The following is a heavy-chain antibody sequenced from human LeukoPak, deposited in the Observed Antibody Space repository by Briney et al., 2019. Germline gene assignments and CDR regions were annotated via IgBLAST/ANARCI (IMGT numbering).Heavy chain of an antibody. Sequence: SVRVSCKASGGTFSSYTISWVRQAPGQGLEWMGRIIPILGIANYAQKFQGRVTITAAKSTSTAYMELSSLRSEDTAVYYCARWEGRDYGVYRLGWFDPWGQGTLVTVSS. CDR2: IIPILGIA. V-gene: IGHV1-69*02. D-gene: IGHD4-17*01. J-gene: IGHJ5*02. CDR1: GGTFSSYT. CDR3: ARWEGRDYGVYRLGWFDP.